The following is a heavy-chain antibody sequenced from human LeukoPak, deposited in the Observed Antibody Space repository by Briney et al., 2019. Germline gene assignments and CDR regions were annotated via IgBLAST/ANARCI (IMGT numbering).Heavy chain of an antibody. CDR1: DSSISSYY. Sequence: SETLSLTCTASDSSISSYYWSWIRQPPGKGVEWIGYIYYSGSTNYNPSLKSRVTISVDTSKNKFSLKLSSVTAADTAVYYCARVTYYYDSSGYYTLYFDYGGQGTLVTVSS. D-gene: IGHD3-22*01. CDR2: IYYSGST. J-gene: IGHJ4*02. V-gene: IGHV4-59*01. CDR3: ARVTYYYDSSGYYTLYFDY.